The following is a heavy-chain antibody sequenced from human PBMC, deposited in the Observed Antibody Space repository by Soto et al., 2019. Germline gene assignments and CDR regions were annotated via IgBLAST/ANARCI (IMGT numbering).Heavy chain of an antibody. Sequence: PGGSLRLSCAASGFTFSSYAMHWVRQAPGKGLEWVAVISYDGSNKYYADSVKGRFTISRDNSKNTLYLQMNSLRAEDTAVYYCARGWFRFDYWGQGTLVTVSS. D-gene: IGHD6-19*01. CDR2: ISYDGSNK. CDR1: GFTFSSYA. V-gene: IGHV3-30-3*01. CDR3: ARGWFRFDY. J-gene: IGHJ4*02.